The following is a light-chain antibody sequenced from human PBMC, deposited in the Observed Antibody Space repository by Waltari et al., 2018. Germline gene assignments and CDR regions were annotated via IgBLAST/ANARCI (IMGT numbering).Light chain of an antibody. CDR3: MQGTHWPYT. Sequence: DVVMTQSPLSLPVTLGQPASISCTSSQSLVHSDGNTYLIWFQQRPGQSPRRLIYKVSNRDSWVPDRFSGSGSGTDFTLKISWVEAEDVGVYYCMQGTHWPYTFGQGTKLDIK. J-gene: IGKJ2*01. CDR2: KVS. V-gene: IGKV2-30*02. CDR1: QSLVHSDGNTY.